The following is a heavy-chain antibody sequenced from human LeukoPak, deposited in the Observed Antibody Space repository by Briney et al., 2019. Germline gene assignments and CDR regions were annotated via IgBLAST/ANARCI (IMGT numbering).Heavy chain of an antibody. Sequence: GGSLRLSCAASGFTFSSYVMSWVRQAPGKGLEWVSAISGSGGSTYYADSVKGRFTISRDNSKNTLYLQMNSLRAEDTAVYYCAKDAGYGSGKLGFDYWGQGTLVTVSS. CDR2: ISGSGGST. CDR3: AKDAGYGSGKLGFDY. J-gene: IGHJ4*02. D-gene: IGHD3-10*01. V-gene: IGHV3-23*01. CDR1: GFTFSSYV.